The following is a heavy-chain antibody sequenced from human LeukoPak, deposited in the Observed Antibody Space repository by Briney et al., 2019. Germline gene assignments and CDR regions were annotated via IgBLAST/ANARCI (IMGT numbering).Heavy chain of an antibody. CDR1: GDSISRYY. V-gene: IGHV4-59*01. D-gene: IGHD3-22*01. Sequence: SETLSLTCSVSGDSISRYYWTWIRQTPGKGLQWIAYIHYNGNTKTNPSLKSRVTISLDTSKNQFSLKLTSLTAADTAVYYCARGVDSGYPDDWGQGTLVTVSS. CDR2: IHYNGNT. J-gene: IGHJ4*02. CDR3: ARGVDSGYPDD.